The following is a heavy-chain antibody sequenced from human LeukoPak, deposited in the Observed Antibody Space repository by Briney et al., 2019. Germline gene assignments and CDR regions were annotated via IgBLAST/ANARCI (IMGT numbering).Heavy chain of an antibody. CDR3: ARGGPFGY. Sequence: PSETLSLTCAVYGGSFSGYYWSWIRQPPGQGLEWIGEINHSGSTNYNPSLKSRVTISVDTSKNQFSLKLSSVTAADTAVYYCARGGPFGYWGQGTLVTVSS. CDR2: INHSGST. J-gene: IGHJ4*02. V-gene: IGHV4-34*01. CDR1: GGSFSGYY. D-gene: IGHD3-10*01.